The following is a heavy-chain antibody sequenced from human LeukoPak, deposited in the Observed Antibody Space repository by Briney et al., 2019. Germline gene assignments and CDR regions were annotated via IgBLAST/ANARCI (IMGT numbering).Heavy chain of an antibody. V-gene: IGHV4-39*01. D-gene: IGHD2/OR15-2a*01. Sequence: SETLSLTCTVSGGSISSSSYYWGWIRQPPGKGLEWIGSIYYSGSTYYNPSLKSRVTISVDTSKNQFSLKLSSVTAADTAVYYCARQIDAYFQHWGQGTLVTVSS. J-gene: IGHJ1*01. CDR2: IYYSGST. CDR1: GGSISSSSYY. CDR3: ARQIDAYFQH.